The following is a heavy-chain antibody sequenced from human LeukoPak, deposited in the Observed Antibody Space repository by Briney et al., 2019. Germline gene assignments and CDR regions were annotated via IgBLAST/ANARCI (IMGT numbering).Heavy chain of an antibody. CDR3: AKGEYYYGSGSYYKKAPFDY. J-gene: IGHJ4*02. V-gene: IGHV3-30*18. CDR1: GFTFSSYG. D-gene: IGHD3-10*01. Sequence: PGGSLRLSCAASGFTFSSYGMHWVRQAPGKGLEWVAVISYDGSNKYYADSVKGRFTISRDNSKNTLYLQMNSLRAEDTAVYYCAKGEYYYGSGSYYKKAPFDYWGQGTLVTVSS. CDR2: ISYDGSNK.